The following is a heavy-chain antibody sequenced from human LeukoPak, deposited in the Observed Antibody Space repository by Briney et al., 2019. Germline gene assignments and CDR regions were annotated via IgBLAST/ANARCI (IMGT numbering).Heavy chain of an antibody. J-gene: IGHJ1*01. CDR2: IYYSGST. CDR1: GGSISSYY. D-gene: IGHD3-22*01. V-gene: IGHV4-59*01. CDR3: ARTYDSRPRSGFQH. Sequence: PSETLSLTCTVSGGSISSYYWSWIRQPPGKGLEWIGYIYYSGSTNYNPSLKSRVTISVDTSKNQFSLKLSSVTAADTAVYYCARTYDSRPRSGFQHWGQGTLVTVSS.